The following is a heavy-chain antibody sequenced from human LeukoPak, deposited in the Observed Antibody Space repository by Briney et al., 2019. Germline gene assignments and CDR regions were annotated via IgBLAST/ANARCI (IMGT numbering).Heavy chain of an antibody. Sequence: SETLSLTCAVSGGSISSNNWWTWVRQPPGKGLEWVGEIYHSGSTNYNPSLKSRVTISADKSKNQFSLRLSSVTAADTAVYYCASCGGDCYSFDYWGQGTLVTVSS. CDR3: ASCGGDCYSFDY. CDR2: IYHSGST. V-gene: IGHV4-4*02. D-gene: IGHD2-21*02. CDR1: GGSISSNNW. J-gene: IGHJ4*02.